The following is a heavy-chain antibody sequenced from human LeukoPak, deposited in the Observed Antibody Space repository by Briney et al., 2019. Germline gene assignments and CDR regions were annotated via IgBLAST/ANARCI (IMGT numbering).Heavy chain of an antibody. Sequence: PSETLSLTCAVSGGSISSGGYSWSWIRQPPGKGLEWIGYIYHSGSTYYNPSRKSQFTISVDRSKNQFSLKLSSVTAADTAVYYCARGAIRYFDWLSHFDYWGQGTLVTVSS. CDR1: GGSISSGGYS. CDR3: ARGAIRYFDWLSHFDY. CDR2: IYHSGST. J-gene: IGHJ4*02. V-gene: IGHV4-30-2*01. D-gene: IGHD3-9*01.